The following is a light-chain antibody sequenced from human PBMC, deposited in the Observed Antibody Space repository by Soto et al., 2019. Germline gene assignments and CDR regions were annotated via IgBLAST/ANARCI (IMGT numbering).Light chain of an antibody. J-gene: IGKJ4*01. Sequence: DIQMTQSPSTLSASVGDRVTITCRASQSISSWLAWYQQKPGKAPKLLIYKASSLESGVPSRFSGSGSGAEFTLTISSLQPDDCATYYCQQYKTYPTFGGGTKVE. CDR1: QSISSW. V-gene: IGKV1-5*03. CDR3: QQYKTYPT. CDR2: KAS.